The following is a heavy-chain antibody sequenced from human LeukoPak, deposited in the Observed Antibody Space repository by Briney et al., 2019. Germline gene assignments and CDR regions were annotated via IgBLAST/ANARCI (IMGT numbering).Heavy chain of an antibody. CDR1: GCSIGGYS. D-gene: IGHD6-13*01. CDR2: ILYSGST. J-gene: IGHJ3*02. CDR3: RSPKSAAVDSFDI. V-gene: IGHV4-59*08. Sequence: SETLRLTRAASGCSIGGYSRNWVRQPPGKGLEWVGYILYSGSTNHNPSFKSRVTISVDTSKNQFSRKLSSVTAADRAWFTWRSPKSAAVDSFDIWGQGTMATVSS.